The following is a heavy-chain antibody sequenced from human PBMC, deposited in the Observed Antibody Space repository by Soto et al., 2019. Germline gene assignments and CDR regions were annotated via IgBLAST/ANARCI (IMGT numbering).Heavy chain of an antibody. J-gene: IGHJ5*02. CDR2: IYYSGIT. D-gene: IGHD3-9*01. Sequence: SETLSLTCAVSGVPISSGAYYWSWIRRQPVKCLAQIGYIYYSGITYYSPSLKSRVTISVDTSKNHFSLKLSSVTAADTAVYYCARGFYDILTGYLKPSWFDPWGQGTLVTGSS. CDR3: ARGFYDILTGYLKPSWFDP. V-gene: IGHV4-31*11. CDR1: GVPISSGAYY.